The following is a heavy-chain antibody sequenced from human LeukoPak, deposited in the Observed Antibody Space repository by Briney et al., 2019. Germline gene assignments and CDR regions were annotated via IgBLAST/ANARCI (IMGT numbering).Heavy chain of an antibody. V-gene: IGHV4-34*01. CDR1: GGSFSGYY. Sequence: SETLSLTCAVYGGSFSGYYWSWIRQPPGKGLEWIGEINHSGSTNYNPSLKSRVTISVDTSKNQFSLKLSSVTAADTAVYYCARGSVVPAAMDAFDIWGQGTMVTVSS. D-gene: IGHD2-2*01. J-gene: IGHJ3*02. CDR2: INHSGST. CDR3: ARGSVVPAAMDAFDI.